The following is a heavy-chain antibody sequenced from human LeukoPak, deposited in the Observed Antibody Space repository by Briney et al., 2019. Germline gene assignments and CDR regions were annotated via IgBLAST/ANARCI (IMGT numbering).Heavy chain of an antibody. Sequence: SETLSLTCAVSGGSISNGGYSWSWIRQPPGKGLEWIGYIYHSGSTYYNPSLKSRVTISVDRSKNQFSLKLSSVTAADTAVYYCARGRATLDYWGQGTLVTVSS. CDR3: ARGRATLDY. CDR1: GGSISNGGYS. CDR2: IYHSGST. J-gene: IGHJ4*02. V-gene: IGHV4-30-2*01.